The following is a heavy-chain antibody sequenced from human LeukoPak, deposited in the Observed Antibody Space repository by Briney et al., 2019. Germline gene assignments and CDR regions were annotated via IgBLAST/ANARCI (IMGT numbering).Heavy chain of an antibody. CDR2: IKHSESP. J-gene: IGHJ4*02. Sequence: SETLSLTCAVYGLSFSCYYWSWIRPPPGKGREWIGEIKHSESPNHNPSRKSRLTISVAASKNQFSLKLSSVTAADTAVYFCARGPRLYYYDSSGYYYYWGQGTLVSVSS. V-gene: IGHV4-34*01. CDR1: GLSFSCYY. CDR3: ARGPRLYYYDSSGYYYY. D-gene: IGHD3-22*01.